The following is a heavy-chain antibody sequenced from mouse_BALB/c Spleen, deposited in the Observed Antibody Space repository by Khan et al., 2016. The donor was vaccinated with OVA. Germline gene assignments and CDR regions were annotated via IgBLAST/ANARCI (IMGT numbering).Heavy chain of an antibody. CDR2: ISYSGVT. V-gene: IGHV3-2*02. D-gene: IGHD1-1*01. J-gene: IGHJ2*01. CDR1: GYSITSGYA. Sequence: EGKLVESGPGLVKPSQSLSLTCTVTGYSITSGYAWNWIRQFPGNKLEWMGYISYSGVTSYTPSLKSRISITRDTSKNQFFLQLNSVTTEDTATYYCARGNYYGYYFDYWGQGTTLTVSS. CDR3: ARGNYYGYYFDY.